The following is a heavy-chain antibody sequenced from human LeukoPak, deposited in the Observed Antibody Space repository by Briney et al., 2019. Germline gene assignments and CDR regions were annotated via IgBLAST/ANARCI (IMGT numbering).Heavy chain of an antibody. CDR1: GFTFSSYW. J-gene: IGHJ5*02. Sequence: GGSLRLSCAASGFTFSSYWMSWVRQAPGKGLERVANIKQDGSEKYYVDSVKGRFTISRDNAKNSLYLQMNSLRAEDTAVYYCARDRTINWFDPWGQGTLVTVSS. CDR3: ARDRTINWFDP. CDR2: IKQDGSEK. D-gene: IGHD1-1*01. V-gene: IGHV3-7*01.